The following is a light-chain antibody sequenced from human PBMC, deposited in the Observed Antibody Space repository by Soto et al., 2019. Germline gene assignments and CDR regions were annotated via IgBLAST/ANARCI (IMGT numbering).Light chain of an antibody. Sequence: QSVLAQPRSVSGSPGQSVTISCTGTSSKVGGYNYASWYQQHPGKVPKLLIYDVSKRPSGVPDRFSGSKSGNTASLTISGLQAEDEADYYCCSYEGIYTSYVFGTGTKVTVL. CDR3: CSYEGIYTSYV. CDR2: DVS. J-gene: IGLJ1*01. CDR1: SSKVGGYNY. V-gene: IGLV2-11*01.